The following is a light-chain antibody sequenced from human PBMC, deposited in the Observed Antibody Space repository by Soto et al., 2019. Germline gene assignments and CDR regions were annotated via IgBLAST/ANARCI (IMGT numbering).Light chain of an antibody. CDR2: GTS. CDR3: QHYGSSIYT. CDR1: QSVDSSY. Sequence: ENVLTQSPGTLSLSPGERATLSCRASQSVDSSYLAWYQQKPGQAPRLLIYGTSSRATGIPDRFSGSGSGTDFTVTINSLEPEDFAVYYCQHYGSSIYTFGQGTKLEIK. V-gene: IGKV3-20*01. J-gene: IGKJ2*01.